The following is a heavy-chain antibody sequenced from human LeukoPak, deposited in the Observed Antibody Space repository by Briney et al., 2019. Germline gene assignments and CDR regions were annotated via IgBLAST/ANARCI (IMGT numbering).Heavy chain of an antibody. Sequence: PGGSLRLSCAASGFTFSDYYMSWIRQAPGKGLEWVSYISSSGSTIYYADSVKGRFTISRDNAKNSLYLQMNSLRAEDTAVYYCARVPNYDILTGYHNENYFDYWGQGTLVTVSS. J-gene: IGHJ4*02. D-gene: IGHD3-9*01. CDR2: ISSSGSTI. CDR1: GFTFSDYY. V-gene: IGHV3-11*01. CDR3: ARVPNYDILTGYHNENYFDY.